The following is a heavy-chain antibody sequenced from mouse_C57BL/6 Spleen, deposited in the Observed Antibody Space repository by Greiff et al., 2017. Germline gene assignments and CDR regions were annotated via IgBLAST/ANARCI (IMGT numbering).Heavy chain of an antibody. J-gene: IGHJ3*01. V-gene: IGHV1-26*01. D-gene: IGHD2-5*01. CDR3: AREDSNYGGLFAY. Sequence: EVQLQQSGPELVKPGASVKISCKASGYTFTDYYMNWVKQSHGKSLEWIGDINPNNGGTSYNQKFKGKATLTVDKSSSTAYMELRSLTSEDSAVYYCAREDSNYGGLFAYWGQGTLVTVSA. CDR1: GYTFTDYY. CDR2: INPNNGGT.